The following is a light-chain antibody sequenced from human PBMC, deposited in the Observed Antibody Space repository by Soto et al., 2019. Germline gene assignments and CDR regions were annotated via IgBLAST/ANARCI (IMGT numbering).Light chain of an antibody. CDR2: EVS. CDR1: SSDVGGYKY. Sequence: QSALTQPASVSGSPGQSITISCTGTSSDVGGYKYVSWYQQHPGKAPKFLIYEVSNRPSGVSSRFSGSKSGNTASLTISGLQADDESDYYCTSKTSTSPYVFGTGTKVTVL. CDR3: TSKTSTSPYV. V-gene: IGLV2-14*01. J-gene: IGLJ1*01.